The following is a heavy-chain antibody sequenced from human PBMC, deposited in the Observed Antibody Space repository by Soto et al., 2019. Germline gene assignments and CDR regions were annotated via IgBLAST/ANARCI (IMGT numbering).Heavy chain of an antibody. CDR3: AREGRGYQLPRGFDWFDP. CDR1: GFTFSSYS. V-gene: IGHV3-48*01. Sequence: GGSLRLSCAASGFTFSSYSMNWVRQAPGKGLEWVSYISSSSSTIYYADSVKGRFTISRDNAKNSLYLQMNSLRAEDTAVYYCAREGRGYQLPRGFDWFDPWGQGTLVTVSS. J-gene: IGHJ5*02. CDR2: ISSSSSTI. D-gene: IGHD2-2*01.